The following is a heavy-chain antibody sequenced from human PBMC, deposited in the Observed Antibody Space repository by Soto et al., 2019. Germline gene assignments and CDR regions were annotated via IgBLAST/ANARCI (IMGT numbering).Heavy chain of an antibody. D-gene: IGHD5-18*01. V-gene: IGHV3-49*04. CDR3: TRDGAAQHTAMVKDY. CDR2: IRSKAYGGTT. Sequence: SLRLSCTASGFTFGDYAMSWVRQAPGKGLEWVGFIRSKAYGGTTEYAASVKGRFTISRDDSKSIAYLQMNSLKTEDTAVYYCTRDGAAQHTAMVKDYWGQGTLVTVSS. CDR1: GFTFGDYA. J-gene: IGHJ4*02.